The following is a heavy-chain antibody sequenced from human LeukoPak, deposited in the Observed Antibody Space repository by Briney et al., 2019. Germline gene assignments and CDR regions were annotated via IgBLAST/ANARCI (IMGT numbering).Heavy chain of an antibody. CDR1: GFTFSSYS. J-gene: IGHJ4*02. V-gene: IGHV3-21*01. CDR3: ARGGGSYLFDY. D-gene: IGHD1-26*01. CDR2: ISSSSSYI. Sequence: TGGSLRLSWAASGFTFSSYSMNWVRQAPGKGLEWVSSISSSSSYIYYADSVKGRFTISRDNAKNSLYLQMNSLRAEDTAVYYCARGGGSYLFDYWGQGTLVTVSS.